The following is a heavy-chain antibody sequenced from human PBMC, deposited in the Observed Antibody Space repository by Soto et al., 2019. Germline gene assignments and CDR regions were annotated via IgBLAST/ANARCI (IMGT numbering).Heavy chain of an antibody. CDR3: AKWDYYDSSGYGIDY. Sequence: EVQLLESGGGLVQPGGSQRLSCAASGFTFSSYAMSWVRQAPGKGLEWVSAISGSGGSTYYADSVKGRFTISRDNSKNTLYLQMNSLRAEDTAVYYCAKWDYYDSSGYGIDYWGQGTLVTVSS. D-gene: IGHD3-22*01. V-gene: IGHV3-23*01. J-gene: IGHJ4*02. CDR2: ISGSGGST. CDR1: GFTFSSYA.